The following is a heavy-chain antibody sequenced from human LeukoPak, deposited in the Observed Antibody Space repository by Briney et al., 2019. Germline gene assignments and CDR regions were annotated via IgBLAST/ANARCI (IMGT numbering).Heavy chain of an antibody. J-gene: IGHJ6*02. CDR3: ARGGVAGGMDV. CDR2: ISTDRSNK. CDR1: GYTFTSYG. V-gene: IGHV3-30*03. D-gene: IGHD6-19*01. Sequence: RTSVRLSCAASGYTFTSYGIHWVRQVPGQGLEWVAVISTDRSNKYYADSVKGRFTISRDNSKNTPYLQMSSLRAEDTAVYYCARGGVAGGMDVWGQGTTVTVSS.